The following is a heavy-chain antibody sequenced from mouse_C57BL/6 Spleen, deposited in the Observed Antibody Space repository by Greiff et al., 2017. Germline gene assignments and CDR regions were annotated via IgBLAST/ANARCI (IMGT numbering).Heavy chain of an antibody. CDR2: INPNNGGT. CDR3: AKSILYYAMDY. J-gene: IGHJ4*01. Sequence: EVQLQESGPELVKPGASVKMSCKASGYTFTDYNMHWVKQSHGKSLEWIGYINPNNGGTSYNQKFKGKATLTVNKSSSTAYMELRSLTSENSAVYYCAKSILYYAMDYWGQGTSVTVSA. D-gene: IGHD2-3*01. CDR1: GYTFTDYN. V-gene: IGHV1-22*01.